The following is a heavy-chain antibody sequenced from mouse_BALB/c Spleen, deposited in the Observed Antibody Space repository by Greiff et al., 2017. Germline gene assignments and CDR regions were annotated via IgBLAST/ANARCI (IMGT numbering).Heavy chain of an antibody. J-gene: IGHJ4*01. D-gene: IGHD3-1*01. V-gene: IGHV5-6-5*01. CDR3: ARGGGLRGDAMDY. CDR2: ISSGGST. Sequence: EVQRVESGGGLVKPGGSLKLSCAASGFTFSSYAMSWVRQTPEKRLEWVASISSGGSTYYPDSVKGRFTISRDNARNILYLQMSSLRSEDTAMYYCARGGGLRGDAMDYWGQGTSVTVSS. CDR1: GFTFSSYA.